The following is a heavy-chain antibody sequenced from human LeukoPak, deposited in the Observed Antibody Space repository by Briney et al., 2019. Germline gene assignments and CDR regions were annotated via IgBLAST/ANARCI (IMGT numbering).Heavy chain of an antibody. D-gene: IGHD3-10*01. Sequence: GGSLRLSCAASGFTFSSYEMNWVRQAPGKGLEWVSYISSSGSTIYYADSVKGRFTISRDNAKNSLYLQMNSLRAEDTAIYYCARDPTYDSGSPLGYGGQGTLAAVSS. J-gene: IGHJ4*02. CDR2: ISSSGSTI. CDR3: ARDPTYDSGSPLGY. CDR1: GFTFSSYE. V-gene: IGHV3-48*03.